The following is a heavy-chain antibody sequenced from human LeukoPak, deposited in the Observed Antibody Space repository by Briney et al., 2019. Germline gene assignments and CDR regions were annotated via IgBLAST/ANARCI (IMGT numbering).Heavy chain of an antibody. CDR1: GFTFRTYA. CDR2: IGGDGLNT. V-gene: IGHV3-23*01. CDR3: AKAGRLVPDGSGSYYTPHPFDY. D-gene: IGHD3-10*01. Sequence: GGSLRLPCAGSGFTFRTYAMSWVRQAPGKGLEWVSVIGGDGLNTYYADSVKGRFTISRDNSKNTLYLQMNSLRAEDTAVYYCAKAGRLVPDGSGSYYTPHPFDYWGQGTLVTVSS. J-gene: IGHJ4*02.